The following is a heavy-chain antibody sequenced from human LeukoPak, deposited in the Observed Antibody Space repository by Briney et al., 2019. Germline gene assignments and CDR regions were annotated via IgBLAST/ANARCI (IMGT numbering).Heavy chain of an antibody. J-gene: IGHJ4*02. V-gene: IGHV1-69*01. D-gene: IGHD6-13*01. Sequence: SVKVSCKASGGTFSSYAISWVRQAPGQGLEWMGGIIPIFGTANYAQKFQGRVTITADESTSTAYMELSSLRSEDTAVYYCAKAIAAAGTWEYYFDYWGQGTLVTVSS. CDR1: GGTFSSYA. CDR2: IIPIFGTA. CDR3: AKAIAAAGTWEYYFDY.